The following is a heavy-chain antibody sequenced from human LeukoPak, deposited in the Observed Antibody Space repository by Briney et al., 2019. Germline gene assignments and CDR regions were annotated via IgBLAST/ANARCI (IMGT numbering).Heavy chain of an antibody. CDR3: AKDSASLIAAAGTTWGLGNWFDP. D-gene: IGHD6-13*01. Sequence: PGGSLRLSCAASGFTFSSYAMSWVRQAPGKGLEWVSAISGSGGSTYYADSVKGRFTISRDNSKNTLYLQMNSLRAEDTAVYYCAKDSASLIAAAGTTWGLGNWFDPWGQGTLVTVSS. CDR1: GFTFSSYA. CDR2: ISGSGGST. J-gene: IGHJ5*02. V-gene: IGHV3-23*01.